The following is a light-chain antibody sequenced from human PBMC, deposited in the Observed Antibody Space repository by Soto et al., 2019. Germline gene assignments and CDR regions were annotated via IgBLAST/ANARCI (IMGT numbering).Light chain of an antibody. CDR1: QTIRSNY. Sequence: ETVLTQSPGTLSLSPGERATLSCRASQTIRSNYLAWYRQTPGQAPRLLIYGASNRATGIADRFSGSGSGTDFTIISSRLEPEDFALYYCQQYGSSPWTFGQGTKVEIK. V-gene: IGKV3-20*01. J-gene: IGKJ1*01. CDR2: GAS. CDR3: QQYGSSPWT.